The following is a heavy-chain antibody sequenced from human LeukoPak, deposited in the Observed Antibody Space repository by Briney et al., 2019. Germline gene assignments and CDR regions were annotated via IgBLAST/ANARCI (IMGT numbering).Heavy chain of an antibody. CDR1: GGSITGYY. Sequence: SETLSLTCTVSGGSITGYYWSWIRQPPGKGLEWVGYIFSSGSTNYNPSLKSRVTISLDTSKSQFSLKLISVTASDTAVYYCARLTKFLTTYYPTPWGQGSLVTVSS. V-gene: IGHV4-59*08. D-gene: IGHD2/OR15-2a*01. J-gene: IGHJ5*02. CDR3: ARLTKFLTTYYPTP. CDR2: IFSSGST.